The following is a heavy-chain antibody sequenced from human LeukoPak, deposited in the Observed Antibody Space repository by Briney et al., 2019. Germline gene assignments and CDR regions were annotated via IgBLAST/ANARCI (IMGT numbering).Heavy chain of an antibody. CDR2: INAGNGNT. V-gene: IGHV1-3*01. Sequence: GASVKVSCKASGYIFTNYAMHWVRQAPGQRLEWMGWINAGNGNTKYSQKFQGRVTITRDTSASTVYMELSSLRSEDTAVYYCARDIDRVFNWFDPWGQGTLVTVSS. CDR3: ARDIDRVFNWFDP. CDR1: GYIFTNYA. J-gene: IGHJ5*02. D-gene: IGHD6-13*01.